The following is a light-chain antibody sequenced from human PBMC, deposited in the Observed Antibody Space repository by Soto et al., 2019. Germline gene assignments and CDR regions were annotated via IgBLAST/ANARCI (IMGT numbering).Light chain of an antibody. CDR2: GTN. CDR3: ILYVSSEVYV. CDR1: SGSVSTDNY. Sequence: QTVVTQEPSFSVSPGGTVTLTCGLSSGSVSTDNYPSWYQQTPGQAPRTLIYGTNTRSSGVPDRFSGSILGNKAALTITGAQADDESDYYCILYVSSEVYVFGTGTKVTVL. J-gene: IGLJ1*01. V-gene: IGLV8-61*01.